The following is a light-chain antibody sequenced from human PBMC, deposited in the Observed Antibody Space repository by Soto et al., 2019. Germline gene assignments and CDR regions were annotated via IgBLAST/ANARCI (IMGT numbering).Light chain of an antibody. CDR1: QSVARN. V-gene: IGKV3-15*01. Sequence: DIVMTQSPATLSVSPGERATLSCRASQSVARNLAWYQQRPGQAPRLLIYGASTRATGVPVRFSGSGSGTEFTLTISSLQSEYFAVYYCHHYNNWPHTFGGGTKVEIK. CDR3: HHYNNWPHT. CDR2: GAS. J-gene: IGKJ4*01.